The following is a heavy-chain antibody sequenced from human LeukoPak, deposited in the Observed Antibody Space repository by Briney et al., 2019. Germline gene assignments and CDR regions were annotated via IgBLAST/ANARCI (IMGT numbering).Heavy chain of an antibody. CDR2: IYPGDSDT. Sequence: GESLKISCKGSEYSFTSYWIGWVRQMPGKGLEWMGIIYPGDSDTRYSPSFQGQVTISADKSISTAYLQWSSLKASDTPMYYCARIGYCSGGSCYSFDYWGQGTLVTVSS. V-gene: IGHV5-51*01. CDR3: ARIGYCSGGSCYSFDY. CDR1: EYSFTSYW. J-gene: IGHJ4*02. D-gene: IGHD2-15*01.